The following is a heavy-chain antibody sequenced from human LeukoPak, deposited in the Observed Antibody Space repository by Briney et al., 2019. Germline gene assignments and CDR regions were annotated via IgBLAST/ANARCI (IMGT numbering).Heavy chain of an antibody. Sequence: GASVKVSCKASGYTFTSYGISWVRQAPGQGLEWMGWISAYNGNTNYAQKLQGRVTMTTDTSTSTAYMELSSLRSEDTAVYYCARLGGESGYDSNWFDPWGQGTLVTVSS. CDR1: GYTFTSYG. CDR3: ARLGGESGYDSNWFDP. V-gene: IGHV1-18*01. J-gene: IGHJ5*02. CDR2: ISAYNGNT. D-gene: IGHD5-12*01.